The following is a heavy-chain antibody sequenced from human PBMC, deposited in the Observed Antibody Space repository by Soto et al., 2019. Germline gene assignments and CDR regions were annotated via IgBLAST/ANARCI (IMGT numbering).Heavy chain of an antibody. CDR3: ARLPTIFGVVIISHYYYYGMEV. CDR2: MNHSGST. V-gene: IGHV4-34*01. J-gene: IGHJ6*01. Sequence: ESLSLITDPDGACLSGYYWSWIRHPPGKGVEWIGEMNHSGSTNYNPSLKSLVTISVDTSKKQFSLKLSSVTAADTAVYYCARLPTIFGVVIISHYYYYGMEVWGRGTTVTVSS. CDR1: GACLSGYY. D-gene: IGHD3-3*01.